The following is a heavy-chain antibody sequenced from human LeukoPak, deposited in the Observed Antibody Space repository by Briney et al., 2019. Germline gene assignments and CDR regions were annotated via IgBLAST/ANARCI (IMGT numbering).Heavy chain of an antibody. J-gene: IGHJ4*02. Sequence: GGSLRLSCAASGFTLNDYGMSSVRQAPGKGLEWVSGINWNGDTTSYADSVKGRFTISRDNARNFLYLQMNSLRAEDTALYYCARDFVAVPGTGNYWGQGTLVTVSS. CDR2: INWNGDTT. V-gene: IGHV3-20*04. D-gene: IGHD6-19*01. CDR1: GFTLNDYG. CDR3: ARDFVAVPGTGNY.